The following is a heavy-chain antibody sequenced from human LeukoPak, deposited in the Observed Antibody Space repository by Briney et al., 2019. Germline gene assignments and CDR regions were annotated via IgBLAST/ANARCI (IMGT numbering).Heavy chain of an antibody. Sequence: PSETLSLTCAVYGGSFSGHYWSWIRQPPGKGLEWIGEINHSGSTNYNPSLESRVTISVYTAKNHFSLKLSSVTAADAAVYYYASGQYYDLWSGYYVDWGQGTLVTVSA. J-gene: IGHJ4*02. CDR3: ASGQYYDLWSGYYVD. V-gene: IGHV4-34*01. CDR2: INHSGST. CDR1: GGSFSGHY. D-gene: IGHD3-3*01.